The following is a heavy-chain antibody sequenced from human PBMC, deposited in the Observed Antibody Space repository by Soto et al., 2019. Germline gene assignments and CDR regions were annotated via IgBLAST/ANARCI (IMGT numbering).Heavy chain of an antibody. CDR3: ARGKLSDYVWGSYRYHFDY. V-gene: IGHV4-31*03. J-gene: IGHJ4*02. CDR2: IYYSGST. CDR1: DGSISRGAYY. Sequence: TLSLTSCVSDGSISRGAYYWSWIRQHPGKGLELLGYIYYSGSTYYNPSLKSRVTISVDTSKNQFSLKLSSVTAADTAVYYCARGKLSDYVWGSYRYHFDYWGQGSVVT. D-gene: IGHD3-16*02.